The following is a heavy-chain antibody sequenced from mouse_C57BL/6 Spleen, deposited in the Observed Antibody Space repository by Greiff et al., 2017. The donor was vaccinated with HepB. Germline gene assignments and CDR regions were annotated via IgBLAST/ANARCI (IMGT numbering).Heavy chain of an antibody. CDR1: GFSLTSYG. Sequence: VKLMESGPGLVQPSQSLSITCTVSGFSLTSYGVHWVRQSPGKGLEWLGVIWSGGSTDYNAAFISSLSISKDNSKSQVFFKMNSLQADDTAIYYCARNHYGSSHYAMDYWGQGTSVTVSS. D-gene: IGHD1-1*01. CDR2: IWSGGST. J-gene: IGHJ4*01. V-gene: IGHV2-2*01. CDR3: ARNHYGSSHYAMDY.